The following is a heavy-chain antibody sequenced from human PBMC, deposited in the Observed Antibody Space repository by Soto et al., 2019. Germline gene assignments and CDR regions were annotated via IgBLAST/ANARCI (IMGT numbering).Heavy chain of an antibody. V-gene: IGHV1-18*01. CDR1: GYTFTSYG. D-gene: IGHD3-10*01. CDR3: ARGSGRQSGDLYYYYYYGMDV. Sequence: GASVKVSCKASGYTFTSYGISWVRQAPGQGLEWMGWISAYNGNTNYAQKLQGRVTMTTDTSTSTAYMELRSLRSDDTAVYYCARGSGRQSGDLYYYYYYGMDVWGQGTTVTVSS. J-gene: IGHJ6*02. CDR2: ISAYNGNT.